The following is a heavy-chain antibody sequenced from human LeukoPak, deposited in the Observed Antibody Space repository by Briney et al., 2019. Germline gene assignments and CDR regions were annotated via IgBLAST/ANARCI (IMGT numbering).Heavy chain of an antibody. J-gene: IGHJ4*02. Sequence: GGSLRLSCAASGFTFSAYWMSWVRQAPGKGLEWVANIKLDGSEKYCVDSVKGRFTISRDNAKNSLYLQMNSLRAEDTAVYYCARGGRNLDYWGQGTLVTVSS. CDR1: GFTFSAYW. V-gene: IGHV3-7*01. CDR3: ARGGRNLDY. D-gene: IGHD2/OR15-2a*01. CDR2: IKLDGSEK.